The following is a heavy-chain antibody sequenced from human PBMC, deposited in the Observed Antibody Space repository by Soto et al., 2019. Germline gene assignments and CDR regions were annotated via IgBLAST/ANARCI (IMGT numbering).Heavy chain of an antibody. CDR2: IRSKANSSAT. CDR1: GFTFSGSA. J-gene: IGHJ4*02. D-gene: IGHD3-3*01. CDR3: TTYYDFWSGYYTGDY. Sequence: GGSLRLSCAASGFTFSGSAMHWVRQASGKGLEWVGRIRSKANSSATAYAASVKGRFTISREDSKNTAYLQMNSLKTEDTAVYYCTTYYDFWSGYYTGDYWGQGTLVTVSS. V-gene: IGHV3-73*01.